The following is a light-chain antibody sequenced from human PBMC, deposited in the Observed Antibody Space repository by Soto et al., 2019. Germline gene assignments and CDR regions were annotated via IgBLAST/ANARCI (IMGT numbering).Light chain of an antibody. CDR3: CSYTNSNTYV. Sequence: QSVLTQPASVSGSPGRSITISCTGTSSDVGSNTLVSWYQQHPGKAPKVMIYEVSKRPSGVSNRFSGSKSGKTASLIISGLQAEDEADYYCCSYTNSNTYVFGTGTKVTVL. CDR2: EVS. J-gene: IGLJ1*01. V-gene: IGLV2-23*02. CDR1: SSDVGSNTL.